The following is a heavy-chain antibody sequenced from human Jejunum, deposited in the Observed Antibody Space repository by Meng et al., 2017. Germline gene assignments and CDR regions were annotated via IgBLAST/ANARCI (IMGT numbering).Heavy chain of an antibody. J-gene: IGHJ4*02. Sequence: SETLSLTCTVSGGSISNYYWGWIRQPVGKGLEWIGRMYGSGGTSYNPSLKSRVTMSVDPSKDQFSLKLTPVTAADTAVYYCARGSKHSSGYDYLDSWGQGTLVTVSS. CDR2: MYGSGGT. V-gene: IGHV4-4*07. CDR3: ARGSKHSSGYDYLDS. CDR1: GGSISNYY. D-gene: IGHD3-22*01.